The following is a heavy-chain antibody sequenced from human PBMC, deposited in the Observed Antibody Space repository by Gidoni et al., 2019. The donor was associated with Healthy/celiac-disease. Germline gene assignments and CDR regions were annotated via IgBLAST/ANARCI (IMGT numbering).Heavy chain of an antibody. V-gene: IGHV4-61*02. J-gene: IGHJ4*02. CDR2: IYTSGST. Sequence: QVQLQESGTGLVKPSQTLSLTCTVSGGSIRSGSYYWSWIRQPAGKGLEWIGRIYTSGSTNYNPSLKSRVTISVDTSKNQFSLKLSSVTAADTAVYYCARVLVGRGYYFDYWGQGTLVTVSS. CDR1: GGSIRSGSYY. D-gene: IGHD1-26*01. CDR3: ARVLVGRGYYFDY.